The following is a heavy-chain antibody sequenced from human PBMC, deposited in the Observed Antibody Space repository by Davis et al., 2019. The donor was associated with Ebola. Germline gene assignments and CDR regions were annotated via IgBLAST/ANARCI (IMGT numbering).Heavy chain of an antibody. J-gene: IGHJ6*02. V-gene: IGHV4-39*01. CDR2: IFYSGGT. D-gene: IGHD4-17*01. Sequence: MPSETLSLTCTVSGGSISSSSHYWGWIRQPPGKGLAWIGSIFYSGGTYYNPSLKSRVNISVHASKNQFSLKLSSVTAADTAVYYCARFTVTTPLCGMDVWGQGTTVTVSS. CDR3: ARFTVTTPLCGMDV. CDR1: GGSISSSSHY.